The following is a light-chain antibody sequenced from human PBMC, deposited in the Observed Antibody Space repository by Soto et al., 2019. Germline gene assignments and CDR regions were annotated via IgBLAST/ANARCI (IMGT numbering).Light chain of an antibody. CDR2: SNN. J-gene: IGLJ3*02. CDR3: AAWDGSLNGWV. Sequence: QAVLTQPPSVSGTPGQRVTISCSGSSSNIGSNTVNWYQQLPGTAPKVLMYSNNQRPSGVPDRFSGSKSGTSASLAISGLQSEDEADYYCAAWDGSLNGWVFGGGTQLTVL. V-gene: IGLV1-44*01. CDR1: SSNIGSNT.